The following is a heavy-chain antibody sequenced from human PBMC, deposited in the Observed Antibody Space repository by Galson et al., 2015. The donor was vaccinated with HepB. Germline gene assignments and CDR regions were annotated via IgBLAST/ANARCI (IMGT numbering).Heavy chain of an antibody. V-gene: IGHV3-23*01. CDR3: ATYDYVWGSYRSPFDY. CDR2: ISGSGGST. J-gene: IGHJ4*02. CDR1: GFTFSSYA. D-gene: IGHD3-16*02. Sequence: SLRLSCAASGFTFSSYAMSWVRQAPGKGLEWVSAISGSGGSTYYADSVKGRFTISRDNSKNTLYLQMNSLRAEDTAVYYCATYDYVWGSYRSPFDYWGQGTLVTVSS.